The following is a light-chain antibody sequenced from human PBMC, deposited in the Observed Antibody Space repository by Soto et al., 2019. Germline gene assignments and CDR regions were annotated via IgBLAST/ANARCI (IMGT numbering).Light chain of an antibody. J-gene: IGLJ3*02. Sequence: QSALTQPASVSGSPGQSITISCTGTSSDVGGYNYVSWYQHHPGKAPKVIIYGVSNRPSGVSSRFSGSKSGNTASLTISGLQAEDEADYFCSSYTSSSTLVFGGGTKVTVL. V-gene: IGLV2-14*01. CDR1: SSDVGGYNY. CDR3: SSYTSSSTLV. CDR2: GVS.